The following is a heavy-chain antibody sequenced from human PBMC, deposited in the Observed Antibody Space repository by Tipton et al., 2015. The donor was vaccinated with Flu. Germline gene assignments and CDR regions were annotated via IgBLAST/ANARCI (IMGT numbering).Heavy chain of an antibody. Sequence: SLRLSCAASGFTLSSYTMTWVRQAPGKGLEWVANIKGDGNGKSYVDSVKGRFTISRDSAKNSVYLQMNSLRVEDTAVYFCAREDWGNLLWGQGTLVTVSS. CDR3: AREDWGNLL. J-gene: IGHJ4*02. CDR2: IKGDGNGK. V-gene: IGHV3-7*01. CDR1: GFTLSSYT. D-gene: IGHD7-27*01.